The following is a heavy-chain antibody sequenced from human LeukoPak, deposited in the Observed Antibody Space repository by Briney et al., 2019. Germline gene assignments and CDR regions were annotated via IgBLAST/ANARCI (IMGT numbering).Heavy chain of an antibody. CDR3: ARRRFGDSALDY. CDR2: IYFSGST. CDR1: GASITSSSYY. D-gene: IGHD3-16*01. J-gene: IGHJ4*02. Sequence: SETLSLTCTVSGASITSSSYYWGWLRQPPGKGLEWIGIIYFSGSTYCNPSLKTRVTISVDTSKNQFSLKLSSVTAADTAVYYCARRRFGDSALDYWGQGTMVSVSS. V-gene: IGHV4-39*01.